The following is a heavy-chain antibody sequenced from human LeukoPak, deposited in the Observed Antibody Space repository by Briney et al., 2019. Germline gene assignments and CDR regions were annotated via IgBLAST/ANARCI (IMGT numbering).Heavy chain of an antibody. V-gene: IGHV4-4*07. Sequence: PSETLSLTCTVSGDSISSYYWSWIRQPAGKGLEWIGRIYTSGSTNYNPSLKSRVTMSVDTSKTQFSLRLSSVTAADTAVYYCARGKTEYYGSGSFYGYDYWGQGTLVTVSS. CDR3: ARGKTEYYGSGSFYGYDY. J-gene: IGHJ4*02. CDR1: GDSISSYY. D-gene: IGHD3-10*01. CDR2: IYTSGST.